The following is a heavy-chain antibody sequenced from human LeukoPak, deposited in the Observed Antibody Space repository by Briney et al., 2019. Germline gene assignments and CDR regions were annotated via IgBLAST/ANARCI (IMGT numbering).Heavy chain of an antibody. CDR2: IWYDGSNK. J-gene: IGHJ3*02. Sequence: SCKASGFTFSSYGMHWVRQAPGKGLEWVAVIWYDGSNKYYADSVKGRFTISRDNSKNTLYLQMNSLRAEDTAVYYCARQAYAVTYYDILTGYRNAFDIWGQGTMVTVSS. CDR1: GFTFSSYG. CDR3: ARQAYAVTYYDILTGYRNAFDI. D-gene: IGHD3-9*01. V-gene: IGHV3-33*01.